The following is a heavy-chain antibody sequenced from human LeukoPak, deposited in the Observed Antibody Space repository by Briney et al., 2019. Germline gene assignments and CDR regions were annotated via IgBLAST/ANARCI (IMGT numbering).Heavy chain of an antibody. CDR1: GYSFTSYW. CDR2: IYPGDSDT. Sequence: GESLKISCKGSGYSFTSYWIGWVRQMPGKGLEWMGIIYPGDSDTRYSPSFQGQVTISADKSISTAYLQWSSLKASDTAMYHCARHLVSGGYDFYYYMDVWGKGTTVTVSS. CDR3: ARHLVSGGYDFYYYMDV. D-gene: IGHD5-12*01. J-gene: IGHJ6*03. V-gene: IGHV5-51*01.